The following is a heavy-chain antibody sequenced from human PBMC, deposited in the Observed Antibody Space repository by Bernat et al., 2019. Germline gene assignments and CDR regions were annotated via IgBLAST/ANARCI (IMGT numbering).Heavy chain of an antibody. Sequence: QVQLVESGGGLVKPGGSLRLSCAASGFTFSDYYMSWIRQAPGKGLEWVSYISSSSSYTNYADSVKGRFTISRDNAKNSLYLQMNSLRAEDTAVYYCARDQGGDCSSTSCPYWYFDLWGRGTLVTVSS. CDR1: GFTFSDYY. CDR2: ISSSSSYT. CDR3: ARDQGGDCSSTSCPYWYFDL. D-gene: IGHD2-2*01. J-gene: IGHJ2*01. V-gene: IGHV3-11*06.